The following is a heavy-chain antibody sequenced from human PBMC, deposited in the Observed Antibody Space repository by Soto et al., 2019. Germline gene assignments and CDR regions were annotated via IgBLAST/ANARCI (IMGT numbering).Heavy chain of an antibody. J-gene: IGHJ6*02. CDR1: GGTFSSYA. CDR3: ARDKSWYSNQSYYYGMDV. CDR2: IIPIFGTA. D-gene: IGHD4-4*01. Sequence: GASVKVSCKASGGTFSSYAISWVRQAPGQGLEWMGGIIPIFGTANYAQKFQGRVTITADESTSTAYMELSSLRSEDTAVYYCARDKSWYSNQSYYYGMDVWGQGTTVTVSS. V-gene: IGHV1-69*13.